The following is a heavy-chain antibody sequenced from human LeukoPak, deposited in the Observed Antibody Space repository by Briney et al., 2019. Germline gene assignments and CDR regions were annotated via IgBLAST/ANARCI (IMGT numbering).Heavy chain of an antibody. V-gene: IGHV5-51*01. CDR1: GYGFTSYW. J-gene: IGHJ4*02. D-gene: IGHD5-18*01. CDR3: ARRGEAMDPFDY. CDR2: IYPGDSDT. Sequence: GGSPQIYCKDSGYGFTSYWIGWVRQMPGKDLECMGIIYPGDSDTRYSPSFQGQVTISADKSINTAYLQWSSLKASDTAIYYCARRGEAMDPFDYWGQGTLVTVSS.